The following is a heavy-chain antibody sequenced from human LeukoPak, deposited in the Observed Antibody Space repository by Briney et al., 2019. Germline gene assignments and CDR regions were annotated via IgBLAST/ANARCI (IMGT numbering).Heavy chain of an antibody. CDR1: GYTFTSYD. J-gene: IGHJ4*02. V-gene: IGHV1-8*01. CDR3: ARDRGRLLGY. CDR2: MNPNSGNT. D-gene: IGHD2-15*01. Sequence: GASVKVSCKASGYTFTSYDINWVRQATGQGLEWMGWMNPNSGNTGYAQKFQGRVTMTRDTSISTAYMELSRLRSDDTAVYYCARDRGRLLGYWGQGTLVTVSS.